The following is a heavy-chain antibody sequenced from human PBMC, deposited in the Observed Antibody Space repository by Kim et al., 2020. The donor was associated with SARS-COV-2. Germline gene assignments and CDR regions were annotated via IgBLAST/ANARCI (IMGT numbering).Heavy chain of an antibody. V-gene: IGHV4-34*01. J-gene: IGHJ6*03. CDR1: GGSFSGYY. CDR3: SRGTRQWLSRHYYYYMDV. D-gene: IGHD6-19*01. CDR2: INHSGST. Sequence: SETLSLTCAVYGGSFSGYYWSWIRQPPGKGLEWIGEINHSGSTNYNPSLTIRVTISVDTSKNQFSLKLSSVTAADTAVYYCSRGTRQWLSRHYYYYMDVWGKGTTVTVSS.